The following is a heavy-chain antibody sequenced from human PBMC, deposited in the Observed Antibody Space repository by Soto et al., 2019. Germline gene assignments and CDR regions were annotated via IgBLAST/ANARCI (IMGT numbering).Heavy chain of an antibody. D-gene: IGHD3-22*01. CDR2: INAGNGNT. CDR3: ARDTYYYDSSGYYVYFDY. V-gene: IGHV1-3*01. Sequence: GASVKVSCKASGYTFTSYAMHWVRQAPGQRLEWMGWINAGNGNTKYSQKFQGRVTITRDTSASTAYMELSSLRSEDTAVYYCARDTYYYDSSGYYVYFDYWGQGTLVTVSS. J-gene: IGHJ4*02. CDR1: GYTFTSYA.